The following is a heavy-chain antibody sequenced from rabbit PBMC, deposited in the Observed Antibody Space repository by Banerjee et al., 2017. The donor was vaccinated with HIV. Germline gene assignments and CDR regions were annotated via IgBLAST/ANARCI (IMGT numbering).Heavy chain of an antibody. V-gene: IGHV1S45*01. D-gene: IGHD4-2*01. CDR1: GFTVNTYY. Sequence: QEQLVESGGGLVQPEASLTLTCTASGFTVNTYYMCWVRQAPGKGLEWIACTYDGYSGNTYYASWAKGRFTISKTSSTTVTLQMTSLTAADTATYFCGRYVGGGRGSLWGQGTLVTVS. J-gene: IGHJ4*01. CDR2: TYDGYSGNT. CDR3: GRYVGGGRGSL.